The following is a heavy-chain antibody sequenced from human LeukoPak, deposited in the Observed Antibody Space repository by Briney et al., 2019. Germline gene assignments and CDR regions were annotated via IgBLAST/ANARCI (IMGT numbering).Heavy chain of an antibody. CDR3: ARQVDTSMALPDY. D-gene: IGHD5-18*01. Sequence: ASVTVSYKPSVYTFNSYVVSWVRQAPGKRLEWMGWISTYNYNTNYAQKFRGRVTLTKDTSTSTVYMELRSLRFDDTAIYYCARQVDTSMALPDYWGQGTLVTVSS. V-gene: IGHV1-18*01. J-gene: IGHJ4*02. CDR2: ISTYNYNT. CDR1: VYTFNSYV.